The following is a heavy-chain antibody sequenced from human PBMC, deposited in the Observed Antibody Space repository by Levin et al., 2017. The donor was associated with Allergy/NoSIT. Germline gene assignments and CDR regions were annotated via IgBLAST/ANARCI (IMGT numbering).Heavy chain of an antibody. CDR2: IYLSGST. CDR1: GGSISSGGYS. J-gene: IGHJ4*02. V-gene: IGHV4-30-2*01. D-gene: IGHD5-18*01. CDR3: ARVAGYSYGYYFDY. Sequence: LRLSCAVSGGSISSGGYSWSWIRQPPGKGLEWIGNIYLSGSTYYNPSLKSRVTISVDRSKNQFSLNLSSVTAADTAVYYCARVAGYSYGYYFDYWGQGTLITVSS.